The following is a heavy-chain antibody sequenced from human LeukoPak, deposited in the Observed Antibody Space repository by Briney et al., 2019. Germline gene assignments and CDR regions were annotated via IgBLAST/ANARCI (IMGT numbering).Heavy chain of an antibody. CDR2: ISDSSDTM. CDR3: AKDNYDSSGYYYASPSYYMDV. V-gene: IGHV3-48*01. J-gene: IGHJ6*03. Sequence: AGGSLRLSCAASGFTFSYYSMNWVRQAPGKGLEWVSYISDSSDTMYYADSVKGRFTISRDNAKNSLYLQMNSLRAEDTAVYYCAKDNYDSSGYYYASPSYYMDVWGKGTTVTISS. CDR1: GFTFSYYS. D-gene: IGHD3-22*01.